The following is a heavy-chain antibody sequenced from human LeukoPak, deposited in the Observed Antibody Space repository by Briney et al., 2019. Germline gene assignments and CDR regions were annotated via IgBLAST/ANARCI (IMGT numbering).Heavy chain of an antibody. J-gene: IGHJ4*02. Sequence: GGSLRLSCAASGFTFSNYEMNWVRQAPGKGLEWVSYISSSSSTIYYADSVKGRFTISRDNAKNSLYLQMNSLRAEDTAVYYCARDRWDTPFDYWGQGTLVTVSS. CDR3: ARDRWDTPFDY. V-gene: IGHV3-48*01. CDR1: GFTFSNYE. CDR2: ISSSSSTI. D-gene: IGHD5-18*01.